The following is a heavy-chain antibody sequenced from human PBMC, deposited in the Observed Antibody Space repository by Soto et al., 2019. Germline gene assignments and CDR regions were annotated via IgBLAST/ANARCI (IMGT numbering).Heavy chain of an antibody. Sequence: GGSLRLSCAASGFTFSSYIMNWVRQAPGKGLEWVSSISSSSSYIYYADSVKGRFTISRDNAKNSLYLQMNSLRAEDTAVYYCASTTLPGYTSSWLLDHWGQGTMVTVYS. J-gene: IGHJ4*02. CDR1: GFTFSSYI. CDR3: ASTTLPGYTSSWLLDH. V-gene: IGHV3-21*01. CDR2: ISSSSSYI. D-gene: IGHD6-13*01.